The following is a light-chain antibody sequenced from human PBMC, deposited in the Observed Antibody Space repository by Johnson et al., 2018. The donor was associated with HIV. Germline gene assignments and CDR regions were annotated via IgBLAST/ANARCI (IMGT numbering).Light chain of an antibody. J-gene: IGLJ1*01. CDR1: SSNIGNNY. V-gene: IGLV1-51*01. CDR3: GTWDSSLSIFV. CDR2: DNN. Sequence: QSVLTQPPPVSAAPGQKVTISCSGSSSNIGNNYVSWYQQLPGTAPKLLIYDNNKRPSGIPDRFSGSKAGSSATLGIAGLQTGDEADYYCGTWDSSLSIFVFGTGTKGTVL.